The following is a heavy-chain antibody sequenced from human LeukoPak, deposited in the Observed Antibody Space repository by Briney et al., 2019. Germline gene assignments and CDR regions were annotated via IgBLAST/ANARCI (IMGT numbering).Heavy chain of an antibody. J-gene: IGHJ4*02. D-gene: IGHD1-1*01. V-gene: IGHV4-59*08. CDR3: ARHLPDDPALDY. Sequence: PSETLSLTCTVSGGSISSYYWSWIRQPPGKGLEWIGYIYYSGSPNYNPSLKSRVTISVDTSKNQFSLKLSSVTAADTAVYYCARHLPDDPALDYWGQGTLVTVSS. CDR2: IYYSGSP. CDR1: GGSISSYY.